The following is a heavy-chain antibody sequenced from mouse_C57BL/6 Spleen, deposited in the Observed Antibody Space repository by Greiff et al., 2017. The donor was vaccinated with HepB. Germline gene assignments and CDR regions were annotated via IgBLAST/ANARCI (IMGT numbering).Heavy chain of an antibody. J-gene: IGHJ2*01. D-gene: IGHD1-1*01. Sequence: QVQLQQPGAELVKPGASVKMSCKASGYTFTSYWITWVKQRPGQGLEWIGDIYPGSGSTNYNEKLKRKATLTVDTSTSTAYMHLSSLTSEDTAVYYCARYYGSSYPYYFDYWGQGTTLTVSS. CDR2: IYPGSGST. CDR1: GYTFTSYW. V-gene: IGHV1-55*01. CDR3: ARYYGSSYPYYFDY.